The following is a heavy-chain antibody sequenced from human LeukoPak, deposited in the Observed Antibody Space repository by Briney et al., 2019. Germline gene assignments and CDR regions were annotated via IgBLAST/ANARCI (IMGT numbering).Heavy chain of an antibody. Sequence: PSETLSLTCAVYGGSFSGYYWSWIRQPPGKGLEWIGEINHSGSTNYNPSLKSRVTISVDTSKNQFSLKLSSVTAADTAVYYCARARRRSYGSGSYGYWGQGTLVTVSS. CDR2: INHSGST. V-gene: IGHV4-34*01. CDR1: GGSFSGYY. D-gene: IGHD3-10*01. J-gene: IGHJ4*02. CDR3: ARARRRSYGSGSYGY.